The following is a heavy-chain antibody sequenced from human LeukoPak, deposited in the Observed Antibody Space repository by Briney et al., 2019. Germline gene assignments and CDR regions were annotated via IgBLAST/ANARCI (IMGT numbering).Heavy chain of an antibody. CDR3: AKSPRRWLQANLLDY. CDR1: GFTFSSYA. Sequence: GGSLRLSCAASGFTFSSYAMSWVRQAPGKGLEWVPAISGSGGSTYYADSVKGRFTISRDNSKNTLYLQMNSLRAEDTAVYYCAKSPRRWLQANLLDYWGQGTLVTVSS. D-gene: IGHD5-12*01. CDR2: ISGSGGST. J-gene: IGHJ4*02. V-gene: IGHV3-23*01.